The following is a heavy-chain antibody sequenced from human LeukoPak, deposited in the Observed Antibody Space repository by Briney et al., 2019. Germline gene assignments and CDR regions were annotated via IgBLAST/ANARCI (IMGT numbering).Heavy chain of an antibody. CDR3: ARGPRFDP. CDR2: ISPDTGNT. Sequence: EASVKVSCKASGYTFTIYEFNWVRQAPGQGLEWLGYISPDTGNTGYAQKFQGRVTMTRDTSISTTYMELSSLTSEDTAVYYCARGPRFDPWGHGTLVTVSS. CDR1: GYTFTIYE. V-gene: IGHV1-8*01. J-gene: IGHJ5*02.